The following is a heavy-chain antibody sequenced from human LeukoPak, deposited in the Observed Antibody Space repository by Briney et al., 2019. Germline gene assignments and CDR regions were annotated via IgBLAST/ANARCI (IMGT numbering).Heavy chain of an antibody. Sequence: GGSLRLSCATSGFTFSAHHMNWVRQAPGKGLEWVSGITASGATTYYADSVKGRFTISRDNSKNTLYLQMNSVRAEDTAVYYCAKEGRRDGYNNPPLYRGQGTLVTVSS. D-gene: IGHD5-24*01. V-gene: IGHV3-23*01. J-gene: IGHJ4*02. CDR1: GFTFSAHH. CDR2: ITASGATT. CDR3: AKEGRRDGYNNPPLY.